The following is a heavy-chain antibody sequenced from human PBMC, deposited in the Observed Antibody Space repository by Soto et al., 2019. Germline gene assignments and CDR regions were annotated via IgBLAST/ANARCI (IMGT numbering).Heavy chain of an antibody. CDR2: LSYGGST. V-gene: IGHV4-31*03. Sequence: QVQLQESGPVLVKPSQTLSLTCTVSGGSINSGGYCWSWTRQHPGKGLEWIWCLSYGGSTSYNASLMSRLTISVDTSKNQFSLKLSLVTAADTAVYYCSRGILPWGQGTLITVSS. CDR3: SRGILP. D-gene: IGHD3-10*01. J-gene: IGHJ5*02. CDR1: GGSINSGGYC.